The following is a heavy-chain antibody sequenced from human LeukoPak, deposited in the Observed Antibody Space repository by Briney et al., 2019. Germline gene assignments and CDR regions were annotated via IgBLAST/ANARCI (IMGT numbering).Heavy chain of an antibody. V-gene: IGHV1-18*01. CDR3: ARFLFTEPHFDY. CDR2: ISAYNGNT. D-gene: IGHD3-3*01. Sequence: GASVTVSCKASGYTFTSYGISWVRQAPGQGVEWMGWISAYNGNTNYAQKLQGRVTMTTDTSTSTAYMELRSLRSDDTAVYYCARFLFTEPHFDYWGQGTLVTVSS. CDR1: GYTFTSYG. J-gene: IGHJ4*02.